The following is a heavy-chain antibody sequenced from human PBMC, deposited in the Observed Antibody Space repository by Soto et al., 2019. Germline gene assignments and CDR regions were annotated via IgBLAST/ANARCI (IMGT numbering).Heavy chain of an antibody. CDR1: GFTFSSYA. CDR3: AKEYEYSSSWERIDY. Sequence: EVQLLESGGGLVQPGGSLRLSCAASGFTFSSYAMSWVRQAPGKGLEWVSAISGSGISTYYADSVKGRFTISRDNSKNTVYLQMNSLRAEDKAVYYCAKEYEYSSSWERIDYWGQGTLVTVSS. D-gene: IGHD6-13*01. CDR2: ISGSGIST. V-gene: IGHV3-23*01. J-gene: IGHJ4*02.